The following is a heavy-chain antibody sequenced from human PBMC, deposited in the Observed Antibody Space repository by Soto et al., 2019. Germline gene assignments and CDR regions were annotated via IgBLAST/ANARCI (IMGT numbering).Heavy chain of an antibody. D-gene: IGHD3-10*01. V-gene: IGHV4-59*01. CDR3: AREDGSGDRRFDY. Sequence: SETLSLPCTVSGGSISSYYWSWIRQPPGKGLEWIGYIYYSGSTNYNPSLKSRVTISVDTSKNQFSLKLSSVTAADTAVYYCAREDGSGDRRFDYWGQGTLVTVSS. CDR2: IYYSGST. CDR1: GGSISSYY. J-gene: IGHJ4*02.